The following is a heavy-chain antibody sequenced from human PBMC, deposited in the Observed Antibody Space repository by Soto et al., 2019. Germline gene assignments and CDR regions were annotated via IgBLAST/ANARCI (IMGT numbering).Heavy chain of an antibody. J-gene: IGHJ5*02. CDR2: IWYDGSNK. CDR3: ARGLDIVATGDWFDP. CDR1: GFTFSSYA. V-gene: IGHV3-33*08. Sequence: GGSLRLACAASGFTFSSYAMHWVRQAPGKGLEWVAVIWYDGSNKYYADSVKGRFTISRDNSKNTLYLQMNSLRAEDTAVYYCARGLDIVATGDWFDPWGQGTLVTVSS. D-gene: IGHD5-12*01.